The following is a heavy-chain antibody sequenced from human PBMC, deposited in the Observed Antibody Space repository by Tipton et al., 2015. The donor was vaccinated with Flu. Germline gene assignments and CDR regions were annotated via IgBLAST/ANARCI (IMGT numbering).Heavy chain of an antibody. CDR3: ARERRGGWPFYDAFDF. V-gene: IGHV4-34*01. Sequence: TLSLTCAVYGGSFSGHYWTWIRQPPGKRLEWIGEINDSGNTNYNPYLKSRVSISVDTSKNQFSLKLRSVIAADTAVYYCARERRGGWPFYDAFDFWGQGTTVTVSS. CDR2: INDSGNT. J-gene: IGHJ3*01. D-gene: IGHD6-19*01. CDR1: GGSFSGHY.